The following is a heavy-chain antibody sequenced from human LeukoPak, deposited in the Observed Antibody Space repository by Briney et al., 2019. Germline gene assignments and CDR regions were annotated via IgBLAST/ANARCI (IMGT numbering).Heavy chain of an antibody. J-gene: IGHJ6*03. D-gene: IGHD5-18*01. CDR1: GFSLSTSDVA. CDR2: IYWSDDK. CDR3: VQSKGGYSYGQGSYYYYMDV. V-gene: IGHV2-5*04. Sequence: SGPTLVKPTQTLTLTCTFSGFSLSTSDVAVGWIRQPPGKALEWLALIYWSDDKRYSPYLKYRLTITKDTSKEQVVLTMTNMDPVDTGSYYCVQSKGGYSYGQGSYYYYMDVWGKGATVTVSS.